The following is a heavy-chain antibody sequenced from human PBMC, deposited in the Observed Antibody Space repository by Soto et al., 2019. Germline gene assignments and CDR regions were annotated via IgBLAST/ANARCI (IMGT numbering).Heavy chain of an antibody. D-gene: IGHD1-26*01. V-gene: IGHV3-21*01. CDR3: AREDGIVGATSAFDY. J-gene: IGHJ4*02. CDR2: INGRGNYI. CDR1: GFTFSTYN. Sequence: EVQLVESGGGLVKPGGSLRLSCAASGFTFSTYNMNWVRQSLGQGLEWVSSINGRGNYIYYEDQVKGRFTISRDNAKKSLYLQMNSLRAEDTAVYYCAREDGIVGATSAFDYWGQGTLVTVS.